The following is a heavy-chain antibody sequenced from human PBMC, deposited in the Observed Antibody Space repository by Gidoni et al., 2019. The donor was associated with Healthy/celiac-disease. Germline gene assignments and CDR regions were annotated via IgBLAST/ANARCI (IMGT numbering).Heavy chain of an antibody. D-gene: IGHD1-26*01. CDR2: IWYDGSNK. J-gene: IGHJ3*02. CDR1: GFTFSSYG. CDR3: ARDRVGAAGAFDI. Sequence: HVQLVESGGGVVQPGSSLRLSCAASGFTFSSYGMHWVRQAPGKGLEWVAVIWYDGSNKDYADYVKGRFTIYRDNSKNTLYLQMNSLRAEDTAVYYCARDRVGAAGAFDIWGQGTMVTVSS. V-gene: IGHV3-33*01.